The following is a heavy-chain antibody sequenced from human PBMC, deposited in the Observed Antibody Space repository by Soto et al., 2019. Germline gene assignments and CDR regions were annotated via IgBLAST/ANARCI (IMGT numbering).Heavy chain of an antibody. D-gene: IGHD3-3*01. V-gene: IGHV3-7*01. Sequence: DVQLVEFGGGLVQPGGSLRLSCAASGFSFSDFPMSWARQTSGRGLEWVATIDKNGSGKSYVDSVRGRFTISRDNAESSLSLQMTSPTAYDTALYYCVRDLGFWNTLWGQGTLVTVSS. J-gene: IGHJ4*02. CDR3: VRDLGFWNTL. CDR2: IDKNGSGK. CDR1: GFSFSDFP.